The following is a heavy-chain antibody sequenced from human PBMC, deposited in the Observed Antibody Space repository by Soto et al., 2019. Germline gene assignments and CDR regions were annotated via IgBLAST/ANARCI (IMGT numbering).Heavy chain of an antibody. D-gene: IGHD5-18*01. CDR1: GFTFGDAW. Sequence: EVQLVESGGGLVKPGGSLRLSCAASGFTFGDAWMGWVRQAPGKGLEWVGRIKNRAEGGTADYAAPVKGRFTISRDDSKTTASLQMNSLKIEDTAVYYCTTGIPLWYLGQGTLVTVSS. CDR2: IKNRAEGGTA. V-gene: IGHV3-15*01. CDR3: TTGIPLWY. J-gene: IGHJ4*02.